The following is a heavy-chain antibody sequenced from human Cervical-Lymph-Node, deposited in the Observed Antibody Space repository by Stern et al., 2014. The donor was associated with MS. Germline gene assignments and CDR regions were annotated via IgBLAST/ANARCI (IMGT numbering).Heavy chain of an antibody. Sequence: VQLVESGAEVKKPGSSVKVSCKASGGSFRSYAISWVRQAAPGQGLEWMGGIILMLDAAHYAQKFQDRVTITADESTSTVYMELSSLRSDDTAVYFCAGRTVAGYFDYWGQGTLVTVSS. V-gene: IGHV1-69*01. J-gene: IGHJ4*02. CDR3: AGRTVAGYFDY. CDR2: IILMLDAA. CDR1: GGSFRSYA. D-gene: IGHD6-19*01.